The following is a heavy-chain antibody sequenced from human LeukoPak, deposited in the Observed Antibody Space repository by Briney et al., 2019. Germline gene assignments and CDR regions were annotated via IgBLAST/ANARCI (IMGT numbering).Heavy chain of an antibody. Sequence: GGSLRLSCAASGFTFSNFAMHWVRQALGKGLEWVALIWYDGTNKFYADSVKGRFTISRDNSKNTLYLQINSLRAEDTAVYYCARDPEGGNVRYFQHWGQGTLVTVSS. D-gene: IGHD4-23*01. V-gene: IGHV3-33*08. CDR3: ARDPEGGNVRYFQH. CDR2: IWYDGTNK. CDR1: GFTFSNFA. J-gene: IGHJ1*01.